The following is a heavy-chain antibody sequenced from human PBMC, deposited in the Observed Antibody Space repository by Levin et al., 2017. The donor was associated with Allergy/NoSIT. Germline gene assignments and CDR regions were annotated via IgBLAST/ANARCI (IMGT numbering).Heavy chain of an antibody. CDR2: IYYSGST. Sequence: SETLSLTCTVSGGSISSYYWSWIRQPPGKGLEWIGYIYYSGSTNYNPSLKSRVTISVDTSKNQFSLKLSSVTAADTAVYYCARDGGSSWYEPYAFDIWGQGTMVTVSS. V-gene: IGHV4-59*01. D-gene: IGHD6-13*01. CDR1: GGSISSYY. J-gene: IGHJ3*02. CDR3: ARDGGSSWYEPYAFDI.